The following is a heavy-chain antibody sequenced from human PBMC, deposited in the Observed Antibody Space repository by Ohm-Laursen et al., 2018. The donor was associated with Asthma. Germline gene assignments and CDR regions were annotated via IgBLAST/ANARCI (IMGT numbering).Heavy chain of an antibody. CDR2: INGDGGIK. CDR1: GFSFSSYS. D-gene: IGHD2-21*02. CDR3: ARRDYSGGDPDAAFDI. J-gene: IGHJ3*02. V-gene: IGHV3-74*01. Sequence: LSLTCAASGFSFSSYSMNWVRQAPGKGLVWVSRINGDGGIKSYAASVKGRFTISRDNSKNILYMQMNSLRAEDTAVYYCARRDYSGGDPDAAFDIWGQGTMVTVSS.